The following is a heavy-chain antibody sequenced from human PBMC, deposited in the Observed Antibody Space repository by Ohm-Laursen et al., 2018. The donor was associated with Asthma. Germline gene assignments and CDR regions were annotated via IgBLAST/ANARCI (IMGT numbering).Heavy chain of an antibody. J-gene: IGHJ4*02. D-gene: IGHD2-2*01. CDR2: ISSDGRNK. Sequence: SLRLSCAASGFTFSDYGMHWVRQAPGKGLEWVAIISSDGRNKFHAESVKGRITQTRDNSKNTLYLEMNSLRAEDTAVYYCARRSKICYDTSHCFFDYWGQGTLVTVSS. V-gene: IGHV3-30*03. CDR3: ARRSKICYDTSHCFFDY. CDR1: GFTFSDYG.